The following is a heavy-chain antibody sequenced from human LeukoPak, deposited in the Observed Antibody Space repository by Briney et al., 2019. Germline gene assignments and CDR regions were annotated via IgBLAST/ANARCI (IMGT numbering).Heavy chain of an antibody. D-gene: IGHD3-16*01. CDR2: ISYGGSNK. CDR1: GFTFSSYG. CDR3: AKTLWGPRSCPDY. Sequence: GGSLRLSCAASGFTFSSYGIHWVRQAPGKGLEWVAVISYGGSNKYYADSVKGRFTISRDNSKNTLYLQMNSLRAEDTAVYYCAKTLWGPRSCPDYWGQGTLVTVSS. J-gene: IGHJ4*02. V-gene: IGHV3-30*18.